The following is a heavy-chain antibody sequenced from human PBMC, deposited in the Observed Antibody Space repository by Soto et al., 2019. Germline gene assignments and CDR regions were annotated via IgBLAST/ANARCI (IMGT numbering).Heavy chain of an antibody. V-gene: IGHV3-30*03. CDR1: TFTFNNVN. J-gene: IGHJ3*02. Sequence: QAQLVESGGGVVQPGRSLRLSCVASTFTFNNVNMHWIRQAPGKGLDWLAVIHSDGLTTYYPDSVKGRFTISRDKSTNTVSLQMSSLRTEATAVYYCARARGLIQDYAFDIWGQGILVIVSS. D-gene: IGHD2-15*01. CDR2: IHSDGLTT. CDR3: ARARGLIQDYAFDI.